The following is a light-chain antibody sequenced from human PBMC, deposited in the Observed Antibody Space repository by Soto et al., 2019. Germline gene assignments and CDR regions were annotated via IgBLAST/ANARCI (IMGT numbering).Light chain of an antibody. V-gene: IGKV3-20*01. CDR2: GAS. CDR1: QSINNNY. CDR3: QQYGGSPRT. Sequence: EILLTQSLGTLSLSPGERATLSCRASQSINNNYLAWYQQKRGQAPRLLIYGASSRATGIPDRFSGSGSGTDFTLTISRLEPEDFAVYYCQQYGGSPRTFGQGTKVEIK. J-gene: IGKJ1*01.